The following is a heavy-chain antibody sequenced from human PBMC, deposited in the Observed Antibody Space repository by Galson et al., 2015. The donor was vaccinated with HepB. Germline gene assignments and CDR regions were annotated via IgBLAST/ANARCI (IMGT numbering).Heavy chain of an antibody. CDR3: AREAGEKAFDI. CDR2: INHGGET. V-gene: IGHV4-34*01. J-gene: IGHJ3*02. Sequence: ETLSLTCTVSGGSISTYYWSWIRQPPGKGLEWIGEINHGGETSFTPSLKSRVTISLDTSKNQFSLNLSSVTAADTAVYYCAREAGEKAFDIWGQGTMVTVSS. CDR1: GGSISTYY. D-gene: IGHD3-10*01.